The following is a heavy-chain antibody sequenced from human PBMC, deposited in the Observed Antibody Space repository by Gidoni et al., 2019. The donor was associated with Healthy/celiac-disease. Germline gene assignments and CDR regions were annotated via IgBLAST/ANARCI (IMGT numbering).Heavy chain of an antibody. J-gene: IGHJ4*02. CDR2: IYYSGST. CDR3: ARVNYDFQNFDY. Sequence: QVQLQESGPGLVTPSETLSLTCTVSGGSISSYYWSWIRQPPGKGLEWIGYIYYSGSTNYNPSLKSRVTISVDTSKNQFSLKLSSVTAADTAVYYCARVNYDFQNFDYWGQGTLVTVSS. V-gene: IGHV4-59*01. D-gene: IGHD3-3*01. CDR1: GGSISSYY.